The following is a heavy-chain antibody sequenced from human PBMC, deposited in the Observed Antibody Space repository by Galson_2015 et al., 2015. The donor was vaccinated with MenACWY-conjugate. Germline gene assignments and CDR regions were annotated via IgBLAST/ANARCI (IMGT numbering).Heavy chain of an antibody. V-gene: IGHV1-46*01. CDR3: ARHPPGGRGMDV. CDR1: GDTFTKYH. J-gene: IGHJ6*02. D-gene: IGHD1-26*01. Sequence: SVKVSCRASGDTFTKYHINWVRQAPGQGLEWMGIINPRSGNTNYAQRFQGGVAMTRDTSTSTVYMELSSLRSEDTAMYYCARHPPGGRGMDVWGRGTTVTVSS. CDR2: INPRSGNT.